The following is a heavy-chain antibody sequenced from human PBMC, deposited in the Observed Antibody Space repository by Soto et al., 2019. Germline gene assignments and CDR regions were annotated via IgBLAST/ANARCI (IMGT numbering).Heavy chain of an antibody. J-gene: IGHJ4*02. CDR2: IIPIFGTA. Sequence: SVKVSCKASGGTFSSYAISWVRQAPGQGLEWMGGIIPIFGTANYAQKFQGRVTITADESTSTAYMELSSLRSEDTAVYYCARRIAYCGGDCYYYFDYWGQGTLVTVSS. D-gene: IGHD2-21*02. CDR3: ARRIAYCGGDCYYYFDY. V-gene: IGHV1-69*13. CDR1: GGTFSSYA.